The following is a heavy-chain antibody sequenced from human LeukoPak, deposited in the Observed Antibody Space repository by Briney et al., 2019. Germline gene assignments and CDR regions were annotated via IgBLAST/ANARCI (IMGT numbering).Heavy chain of an antibody. D-gene: IGHD2-2*01. Sequence: ASVKVSCKASGYTFTGYYMHRVRQAPGQGLEWMGWINPNSGGTNYAQKFQGRVTMTRDTSISTAYMELSRLRSDDTAVYYCARVGGEDIVVVPAANFDYWGQGTLVTVSS. CDR1: GYTFTGYY. V-gene: IGHV1-2*02. CDR3: ARVGGEDIVVVPAANFDY. CDR2: INPNSGGT. J-gene: IGHJ4*02.